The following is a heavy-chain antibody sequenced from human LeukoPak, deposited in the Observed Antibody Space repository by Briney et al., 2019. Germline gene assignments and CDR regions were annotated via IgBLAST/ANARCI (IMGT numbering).Heavy chain of an antibody. Sequence: GGSLKLSCAASGFTFGDYAMSWVRQAPGKGLEWVANIKQDGSEKYYVDSVKGRFTISRDNAKNSLYLQMNSLRAEDTAVYYCARDPRGLVNYYDSNERAFDIWGQGTMVTVSS. D-gene: IGHD3-22*01. V-gene: IGHV3-7*01. CDR2: IKQDGSEK. CDR3: ARDPRGLVNYYDSNERAFDI. CDR1: GFTFGDYA. J-gene: IGHJ3*02.